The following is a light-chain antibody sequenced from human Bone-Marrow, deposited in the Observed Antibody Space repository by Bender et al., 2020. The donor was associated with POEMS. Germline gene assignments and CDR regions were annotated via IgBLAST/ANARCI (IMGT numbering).Light chain of an antibody. CDR1: WSNVGRDR. J-gene: IGLJ1*01. CDR2: KNN. V-gene: IGLV1-47*01. CDR3: VVWDDSLDGYV. Sequence: QSVLTQPPSASGTPGQRVTMSCSGSWSNVGRDRVTWYQQVPGTAPKLLIYKNNQRPSGVPDRFSGSKSGTSASLAISGLRSEDEADYYCVVWDDSLDGYVFGTGTKVTVL.